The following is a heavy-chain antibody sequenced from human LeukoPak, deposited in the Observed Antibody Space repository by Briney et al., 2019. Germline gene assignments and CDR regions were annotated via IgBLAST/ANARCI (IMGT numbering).Heavy chain of an antibody. Sequence: GGSLRLSCVASGFPFSSYWMIWVRQAPGKGLEWVANIKQDGSKKSYVDSVKGRFTISRDNARNSLYLQMNNLRAEDTAVYYCARDTAGCDYWGQGTLVTVSS. D-gene: IGHD6-25*01. V-gene: IGHV3-7*03. CDR1: GFPFSSYW. CDR2: IKQDGSKK. CDR3: ARDTAGCDY. J-gene: IGHJ4*02.